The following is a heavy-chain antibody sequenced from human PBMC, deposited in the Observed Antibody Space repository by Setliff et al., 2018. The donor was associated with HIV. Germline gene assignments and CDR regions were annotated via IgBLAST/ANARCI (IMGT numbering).Heavy chain of an antibody. CDR2: IYISGTT. D-gene: IGHD2-15*01. V-gene: IGHV4-4*09. Sequence: SETLSLTCTVSGGSISTSCWNWIRQPPGKGLEWIAYIYISGTTNYNPSLKSRVTISLDTSRNQFSLMLGSVTAADTAMYYCAREHCSGGSCNGFDIWGQGTMVTVSS. J-gene: IGHJ3*02. CDR3: AREHCSGGSCNGFDI. CDR1: GGSISTSC.